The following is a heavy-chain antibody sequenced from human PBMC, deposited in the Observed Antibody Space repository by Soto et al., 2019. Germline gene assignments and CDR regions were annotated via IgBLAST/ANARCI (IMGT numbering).Heavy chain of an antibody. D-gene: IGHD6-13*01. V-gene: IGHV4-59*01. Sequence: PSETLSLTCTVSGGSISSYYWGWIRQPPGKGLEWIGYIYYSGSTNYNPSLKSRVTISVDTSKNQFSPKLSSVTAADTAVYYCARSGSSWRGTNYYYYGMDVWGQGTTVTVSS. CDR3: ARSGSSWRGTNYYYYGMDV. J-gene: IGHJ6*02. CDR1: GGSISSYY. CDR2: IYYSGST.